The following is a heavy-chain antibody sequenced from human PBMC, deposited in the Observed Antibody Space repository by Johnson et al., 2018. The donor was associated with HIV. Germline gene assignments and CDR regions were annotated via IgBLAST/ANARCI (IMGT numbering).Heavy chain of an antibody. D-gene: IGHD4-17*01. CDR1: GFTFSNAW. CDR2: IKSKTDGGTT. Sequence: VQLVESGGGVVQPGRSLRLSCAASGFTFSNAWMSWVRQAPGKGLEWVGRIKSKTDGGTTDYAAPVKGRFTISRDNSKNTLYLQMNSLRAEDTAVYYCARDGDTVTTQGAFDIWGQGTMVIVSS. J-gene: IGHJ3*02. V-gene: IGHV3-15*01. CDR3: ARDGDTVTTQGAFDI.